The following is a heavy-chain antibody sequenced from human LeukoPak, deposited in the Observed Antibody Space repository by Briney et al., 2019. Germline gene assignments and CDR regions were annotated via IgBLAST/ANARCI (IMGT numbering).Heavy chain of an antibody. D-gene: IGHD6-13*01. CDR3: ANLSRQQLVD. CDR2: INHSGST. J-gene: IGHJ4*02. Sequence: GSLRLSCAASGFTVSSNYMSWVRQAPGKGLEWIGEINHSGSTYYNPSLKSRVTISVDTSKNQFSLKLSSVTAADTAVYYCANLSRQQLVDWGQGTLVTVSS. V-gene: IGHV4-34*08. CDR1: GFTVSSNY.